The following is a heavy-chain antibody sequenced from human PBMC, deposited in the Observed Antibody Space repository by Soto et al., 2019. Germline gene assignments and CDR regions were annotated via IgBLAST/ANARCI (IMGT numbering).Heavy chain of an antibody. CDR3: ARGYDTALAPIF. V-gene: IGHV4-34*01. D-gene: IGHD5-18*01. CDR2: INHLTTT. Sequence: SETLSLTCAVYGGSFGSYHWSWIRQTPGKGLEWIGEINHLTTTNYNPSLKSRVIISLDTPKNQFSLKLSSVTAADTAVYYCARGYDTALAPIFWGQGILVTVSS. J-gene: IGHJ4*02. CDR1: GGSFGSYH.